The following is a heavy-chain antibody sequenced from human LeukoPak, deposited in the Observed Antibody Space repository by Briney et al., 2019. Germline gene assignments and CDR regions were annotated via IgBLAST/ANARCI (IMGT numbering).Heavy chain of an antibody. Sequence: SETLSLTYAVYGGSFSGYYWSWIRQPPGKGLEWIGEINHSGSTNYNPSLKSRVTISVDTSKNQFSLKLSSVTAADTAVYYCARPWSRSGYCSSTSCFTSSSWYNYWGQGTLVTVSS. D-gene: IGHD2-2*02. V-gene: IGHV4-34*01. CDR1: GGSFSGYY. CDR2: INHSGST. J-gene: IGHJ4*02. CDR3: ARPWSRSGYCSSTSCFTSSSWYNY.